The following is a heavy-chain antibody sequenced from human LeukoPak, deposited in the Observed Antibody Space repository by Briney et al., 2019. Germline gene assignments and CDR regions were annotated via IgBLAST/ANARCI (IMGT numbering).Heavy chain of an antibody. D-gene: IGHD3-16*01. J-gene: IGHJ3*02. CDR3: ARDRGGRALDI. Sequence: GGSLRLSCATSGFTFSDYYMTWIRQAPGKGLEWVSYITSSGGSIYYADSVRGRFTISRDNAKNSLYLQMNSLRAEDTAVYYCARDRGGRALDIWGQGTMVTVSS. CDR1: GFTFSDYY. CDR2: ITSSGGSI. V-gene: IGHV3-11*01.